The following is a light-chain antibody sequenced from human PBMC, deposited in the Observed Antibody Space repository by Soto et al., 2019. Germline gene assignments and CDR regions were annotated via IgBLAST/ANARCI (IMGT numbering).Light chain of an antibody. CDR1: QCVSGCH. CDR2: GAS. V-gene: IGKV3-20*01. CDR3: QQYGTSPPIT. Sequence: EIVLTQSPGTLSLSPGERATPSCRAIQCVSGCHLAGYQLKPGEASRLLMSGASSRATGMAARFIGSGSGTDFTLTISRLEPEDFAVYYCQQYGTSPPITFGQGTRLEIK. J-gene: IGKJ5*01.